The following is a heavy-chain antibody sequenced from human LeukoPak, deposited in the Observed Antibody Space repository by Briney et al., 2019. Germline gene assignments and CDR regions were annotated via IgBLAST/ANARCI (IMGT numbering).Heavy chain of an antibody. CDR3: ATSAARAIES. J-gene: IGHJ4*02. V-gene: IGHV3-7*01. CDR1: GFTFRSYW. D-gene: IGHD6-25*01. CDR2: IKQDGSEK. Sequence: GGSLRLSCAASGFTFRSYWMSWVRQAPGKGLECVANIKQDGSEKYCVDSVRGRFTLSRDNAKNSLYLQMNSLRVEDTAVYYCATSAARAIESWGQGTLVTVSS.